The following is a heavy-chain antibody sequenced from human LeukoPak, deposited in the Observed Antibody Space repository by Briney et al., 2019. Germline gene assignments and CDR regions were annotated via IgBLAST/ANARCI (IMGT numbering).Heavy chain of an antibody. CDR3: ARAGGSYRSYTYHDSSGYYI. Sequence: PGGSLRLSCAASGFTFTTYSMNWVRQAPGKGLEWVSSISGSSSDIYYADSVKGRFTISRDNSKNTLYLQMNSLRAEDTAVYYCARAGGSYRSYTYHDSSGYYIWGQGTLVTVSS. D-gene: IGHD3-22*01. J-gene: IGHJ4*02. V-gene: IGHV3-21*01. CDR2: ISGSSSDI. CDR1: GFTFTTYS.